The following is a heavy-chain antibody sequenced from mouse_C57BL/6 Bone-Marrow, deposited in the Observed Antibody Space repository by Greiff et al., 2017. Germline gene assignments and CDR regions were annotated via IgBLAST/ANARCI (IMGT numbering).Heavy chain of an antibody. CDR3: TCYRYFDY. CDR1: GFNIKDDY. V-gene: IGHV14-4*01. J-gene: IGHJ2*01. CDR2: IDPENGDT. Sequence: EVQLQQSGAELVRPGASVKLSCTASGFNIKDDYMHWVKQRPEQGLEWIGWIDPENGDTEYASKFQGKATITADTSSNTAYLQLSSLTSEDTAVYYCTCYRYFDYWGQGTTLTVSA.